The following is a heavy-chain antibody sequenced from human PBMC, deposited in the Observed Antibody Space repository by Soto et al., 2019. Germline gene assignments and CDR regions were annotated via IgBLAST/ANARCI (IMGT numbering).Heavy chain of an antibody. CDR3: ARGGVGGSRTSWKAYGMDF. J-gene: IGHJ6*02. Sequence: QLQLQESGSGLVKPSQTLSLTCAVSGGSISSGGYSWSWLRQPPGKGLEWIGYIYHSGSTYYNPSLKSRVTVSVDRSKNQFSLKLSSLVAADTAVYYCARGGVGGSRTSWKAYGMDFWGQGTTVTVSS. D-gene: IGHD2-2*01. CDR1: GGSISSGGYS. V-gene: IGHV4-30-2*01. CDR2: IYHSGST.